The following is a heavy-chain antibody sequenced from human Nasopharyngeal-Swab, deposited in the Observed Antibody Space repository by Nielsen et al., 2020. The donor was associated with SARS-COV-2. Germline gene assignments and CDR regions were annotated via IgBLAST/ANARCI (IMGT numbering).Heavy chain of an antibody. CDR1: GGSFSGYY. CDR2: INHSGST. CDR3: ARRGAGIRGDYARGAFDI. J-gene: IGHJ3*02. V-gene: IGHV4-34*01. D-gene: IGHD4-17*01. Sequence: TLSLTRAVYGGSFSGYYWSWIRQPPGKGLEWIGEINHSGSTNYNPSLKSRVTISVDTSKNQFSLKLSSVTAADTAVYYCARRGAGIRGDYARGAFDIWGQGTMVTVSS.